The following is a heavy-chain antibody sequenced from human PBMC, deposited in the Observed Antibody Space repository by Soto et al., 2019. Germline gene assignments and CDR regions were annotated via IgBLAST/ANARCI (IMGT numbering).Heavy chain of an antibody. CDR1: GYSFTNFW. V-gene: IGHV5-51*01. CDR3: ATQHPLDSSGWYN. Sequence: GESLKISCKASGYSFTNFWLGWVRQMPGKGLEWLGIIYPGDSETRYSPSFQGQVTISADRSISTAYLQWSSLKASDTAIYYCATQHPLDSSGWYNWGQGTLVT. D-gene: IGHD6-19*01. CDR2: IYPGDSET. J-gene: IGHJ4*02.